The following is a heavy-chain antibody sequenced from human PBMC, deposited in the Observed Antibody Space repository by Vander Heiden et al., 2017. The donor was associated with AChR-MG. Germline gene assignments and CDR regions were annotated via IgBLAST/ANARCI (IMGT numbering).Heavy chain of an antibody. V-gene: IGHV1-2*02. CDR1: GYTFTGYH. Sequence: QVQLVQAGAEVTKPGAAVKVACKASGYTFTGYHMQRVRRAPGKGLEWMGWINPNSGGTNYAQKSQGRVTMTRDTSISTAYMELSRLSSDDTAVYYCASRYCSSTSCYTNYYYYGMDVWGQGTTVTVSS. CDR2: INPNSGGT. CDR3: ASRYCSSTSCYTNYYYYGMDV. D-gene: IGHD2-2*02. J-gene: IGHJ6*02.